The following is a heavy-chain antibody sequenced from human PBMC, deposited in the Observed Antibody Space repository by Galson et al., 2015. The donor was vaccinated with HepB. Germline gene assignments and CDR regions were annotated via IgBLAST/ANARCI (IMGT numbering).Heavy chain of an antibody. CDR1: GGSISSSSYY. CDR2: IYYSGST. Sequence: LSLTCTVSGGSISSSSYYWGWIRQPPGKGLEWIGSIYYSGSTYYNPSLKSRVTLSVDTSKNQFSLKLSSVTAADTAVYYCARLVDGYITKGVDYWGQGTLVTVSS. J-gene: IGHJ4*02. CDR3: ARLVDGYITKGVDY. D-gene: IGHD5-24*01. V-gene: IGHV4-39*01.